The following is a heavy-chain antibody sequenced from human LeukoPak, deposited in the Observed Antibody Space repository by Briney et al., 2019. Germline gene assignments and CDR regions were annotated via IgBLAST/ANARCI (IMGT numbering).Heavy chain of an antibody. J-gene: IGHJ2*01. D-gene: IGHD6-25*01. Sequence: SETLSLTCTVSGGSISSYYWSWIRQPPGKGLEWIGYIYYSGSTNYNSSLKSRVTISVDTSKNQFSLKLSSVTAADTAVYYCARQGGGFWYFDLWGRGTLVTVSS. CDR3: ARQGGGFWYFDL. V-gene: IGHV4-59*08. CDR2: IYYSGST. CDR1: GGSISSYY.